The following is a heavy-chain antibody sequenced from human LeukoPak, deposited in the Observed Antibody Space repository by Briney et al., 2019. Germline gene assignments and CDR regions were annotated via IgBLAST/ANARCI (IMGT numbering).Heavy chain of an antibody. CDR1: GGSISSSSYY. V-gene: IGHV4-39*01. D-gene: IGHD3-9*01. J-gene: IGHJ3*02. CDR3: ANTYYDILTGYYDAFDI. CDR2: IYYSGST. Sequence: PSETLSLTCTVSGGSISSSSYYWGWIRQPPGKGLEWIGSIYYSGSTYYNPSLKGRVTISVDTSKNQFSLKLSSVTAADTAVYYCANTYYDILTGYYDAFDIWGQGTMVTVSS.